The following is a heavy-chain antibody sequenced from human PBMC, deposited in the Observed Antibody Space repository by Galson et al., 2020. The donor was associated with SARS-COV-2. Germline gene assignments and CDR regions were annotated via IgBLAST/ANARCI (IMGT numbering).Heavy chain of an antibody. V-gene: IGHV3-30*04. CDR3: ARPAPEQYYYDSSGYPDY. CDR1: GFTFRTSA. D-gene: IGHD3-22*01. CDR2: ISYAGSNK. J-gene: IGHJ4*02. Sequence: SLKISCPASGFTFRTSAMHWVRPATRKGLAVVAVISYAGSNKYYADTVKGRFTISRGNSKNTLYLQMNSLRAEDPAVYYCARPAPEQYYYDSSGYPDYWGQGTLVTVSS.